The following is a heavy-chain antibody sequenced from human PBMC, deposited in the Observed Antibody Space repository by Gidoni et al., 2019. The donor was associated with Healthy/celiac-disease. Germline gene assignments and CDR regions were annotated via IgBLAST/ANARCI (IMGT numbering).Heavy chain of an antibody. D-gene: IGHD1-7*01. V-gene: IGHV3-23*01. CDR1: GFTFSSYA. Sequence: EVQLLESGGGLVQPGGPLRLSWPASGFTFSSYAMSWVRQAPGKGLEWVSAISGSGGSTYYADSVKGRFTISRDNSKNTLYLQMNSLRAEDTAVYYCAFERNYFLNYWGQGTLVTVSS. CDR2: ISGSGGST. J-gene: IGHJ4*02. CDR3: AFERNYFLNY.